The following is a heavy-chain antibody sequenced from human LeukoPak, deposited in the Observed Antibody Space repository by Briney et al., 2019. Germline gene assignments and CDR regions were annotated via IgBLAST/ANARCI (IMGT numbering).Heavy chain of an antibody. CDR2: INHSGST. CDR1: GGSSSGYY. Sequence: PSESLCLTCAVYGGSSSGYYWSRIRQPPGPGLEWIGEINHSGSTNYNPSLKSRVTISVDTSKNQFSLKLSSVTAADTAVYYCARALWAGVEHYFDYWGEGTLVTVSS. D-gene: IGHD3-16*01. V-gene: IGHV4-34*01. CDR3: ARALWAGVEHYFDY. J-gene: IGHJ4*02.